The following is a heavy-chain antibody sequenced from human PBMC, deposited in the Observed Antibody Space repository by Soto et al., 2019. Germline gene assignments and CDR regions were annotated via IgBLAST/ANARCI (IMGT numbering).Heavy chain of an antibody. CDR3: ARGLPCDSCYNF. CDR2: VNPNSGNT. CDR1: GYTFTDFD. Sequence: ASVKVSFKASGYTFTDFDINWVRQATGQGPEWMGWVNPNSGNTGYAQKFQGRVTMTRDTSNNTAYMELSSLRSEDTAVYYCARGLPCDSCYNFWGQGTLVTVPS. V-gene: IGHV1-8*01. J-gene: IGHJ4*02. D-gene: IGHD3-10*01.